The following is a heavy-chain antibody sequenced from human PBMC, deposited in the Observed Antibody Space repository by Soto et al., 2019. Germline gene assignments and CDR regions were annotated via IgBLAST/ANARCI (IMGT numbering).Heavy chain of an antibody. CDR2: ISSSSTYI. CDR1: GFTFSSSG. J-gene: IGHJ4*02. Sequence: EVQLVESGGGLVKPGGSLRLSCAASGFTFSSSGMNWVRQAPGKGLEWVSSISSSSTYIYYTDSVKGRFTISRDNAKNSLYLQMNSLRAEDTAVYYCARARGTAAGAEFDYWGKGTLVTVSS. D-gene: IGHD6-13*01. V-gene: IGHV3-21*01. CDR3: ARARGTAAGAEFDY.